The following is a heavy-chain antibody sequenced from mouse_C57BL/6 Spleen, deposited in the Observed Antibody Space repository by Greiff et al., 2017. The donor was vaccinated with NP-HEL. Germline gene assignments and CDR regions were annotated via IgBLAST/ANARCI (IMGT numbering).Heavy chain of an antibody. CDR1: GYAFSSSW. J-gene: IGHJ3*01. CDR2: IYPGDGDT. CDR3: ARGAAQAAWFAY. D-gene: IGHD3-2*02. Sequence: QVQLKESGPELVKPGASVKISCKASGYAFSSSWMNWVKQRPGKGLEWIGRIYPGDGDTNYNGKFKGKATLTADKSSSTAYMQLSSLTSEDSAVYFCARGAAQAAWFAYWGQRTLVTVSA. V-gene: IGHV1-82*01.